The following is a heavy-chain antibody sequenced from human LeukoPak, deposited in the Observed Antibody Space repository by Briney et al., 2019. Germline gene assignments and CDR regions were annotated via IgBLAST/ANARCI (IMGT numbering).Heavy chain of an antibody. CDR3: ARRRSGDYYLYY. Sequence: SETLSLTCTVSGGSVSSGSYYWGWIRQPPGKGLEWIGSIFYSGSTYYNPSLKSRFTISVDTSQNQFSLNLRSVTAADTAFYYCARRRSGDYYLYYWGQGTLVTVSS. V-gene: IGHV4-39*01. J-gene: IGHJ4*02. CDR1: GGSVSSGSYY. CDR2: IFYSGST. D-gene: IGHD2-21*02.